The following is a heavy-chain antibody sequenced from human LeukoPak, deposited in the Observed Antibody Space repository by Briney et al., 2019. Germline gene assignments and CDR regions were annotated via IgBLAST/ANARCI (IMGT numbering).Heavy chain of an antibody. J-gene: IGHJ6*02. CDR1: GFTFSSYS. D-gene: IGHD6-13*01. CDR2: ISSSSSYI. V-gene: IGHV3-21*06. CDR3: ARDHRYSSPYYYGMDV. Sequence: GGSLRLSCAASGFTFSSYSMNWVRQAPGKGLEWVSSISSSSSYIYYADSVKGRFTISRDNAKNSLYLQMNSLRAEDTAVYYCARDHRYSSPYYYGMDVWGQGTTVTVSS.